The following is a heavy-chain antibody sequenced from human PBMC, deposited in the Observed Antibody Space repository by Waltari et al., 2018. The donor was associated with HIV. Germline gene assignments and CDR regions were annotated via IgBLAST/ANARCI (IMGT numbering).Heavy chain of an antibody. CDR3: ARDRSTLVGATMRYIDY. Sequence: QLQLQESGPGLVKPSETLSLTCTVSGGSISSSSYYWGWIRQPPGKGLEWIGSIYYSGSTYYNPSLKSRVTISVDTSKNQFSLKLSSVTAADTAVYYCARDRSTLVGATMRYIDYWGQGTLVTVSS. CDR1: GGSISSSSYY. J-gene: IGHJ4*02. V-gene: IGHV4-39*07. D-gene: IGHD1-26*01. CDR2: IYYSGST.